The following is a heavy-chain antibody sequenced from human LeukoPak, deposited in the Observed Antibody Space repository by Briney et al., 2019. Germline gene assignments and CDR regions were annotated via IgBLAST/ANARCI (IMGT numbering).Heavy chain of an antibody. D-gene: IGHD1-14*01. CDR1: GFILSDFY. V-gene: IGHV3-11*04. CDR2: ISSSGVTI. CDR3: ARDRGNQRGYYYYYMDV. Sequence: PGGSLRLSCAASGFILSDFYMTWVRRAPGKGLGWGSYISSSGVTIDYADSVKGRFTISRDNAKNSLYLQMNSLRAEDTAVYYCARDRGNQRGYYYYYMDVWGKGTTVTVSS. J-gene: IGHJ6*03.